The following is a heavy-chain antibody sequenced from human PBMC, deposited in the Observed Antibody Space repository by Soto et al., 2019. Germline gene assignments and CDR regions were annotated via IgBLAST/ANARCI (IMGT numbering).Heavy chain of an antibody. CDR3: AKEWNYYGSGKNRQSYGMDV. CDR2: ISAGGENT. J-gene: IGHJ6*02. Sequence: EGSLRRSFAASGFTFSSYEMNWVRQAPGRGLEWLSVISAGGENTYSADSVRGRFAISRDNSMNTVYLQMDTLRAEDTAVYCCAKEWNYYGSGKNRQSYGMDVWGQGTTVTVSS. D-gene: IGHD3-10*01. V-gene: IGHV3-23*01. CDR1: GFTFSSYE.